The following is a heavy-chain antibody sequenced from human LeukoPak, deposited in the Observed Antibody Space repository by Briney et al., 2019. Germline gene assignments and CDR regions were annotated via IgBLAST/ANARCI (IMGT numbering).Heavy chain of an antibody. Sequence: GASVKVSCKASGGTFSSYAISWVRQAPGQGLEWMGGIIPIFGTANYAQKFQGRVTITADESTSTAYMELSSLRSEDTAVYYCARGDIVVVPAARYYYYYMDVWGKGTTVTISS. D-gene: IGHD2-2*01. V-gene: IGHV1-69*13. CDR2: IIPIFGTA. CDR3: ARGDIVVVPAARYYYYYMDV. CDR1: GGTFSSYA. J-gene: IGHJ6*03.